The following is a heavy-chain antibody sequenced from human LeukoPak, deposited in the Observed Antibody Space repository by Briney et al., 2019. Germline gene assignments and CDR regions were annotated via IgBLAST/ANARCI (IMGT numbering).Heavy chain of an antibody. D-gene: IGHD3-10*01. J-gene: IGHJ3*02. Sequence: SETLSLTCTVSGGSISSYYWSWIRQPPGKGLEWIGYIYYSGSTNYNPSLKSRVTISVDTSKNQFSLKLSSVTAADTAVYYCARTTYYYGVDIWGQGTMVTVSS. CDR2: IYYSGST. V-gene: IGHV4-59*01. CDR1: GGSISSYY. CDR3: ARTTYYYGVDI.